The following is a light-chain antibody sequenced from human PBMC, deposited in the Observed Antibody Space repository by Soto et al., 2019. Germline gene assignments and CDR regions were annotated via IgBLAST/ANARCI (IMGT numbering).Light chain of an antibody. CDR3: SSYTSSSTYT. Sequence: QSALTQPASVSGSPGQSITISCTGTSSDVGGYNYVSWYQQHPGKAPKLMIYEVSNRPSGVSNRFSGSKSGNTASLTISGLQAEDEDDYYCSSYTSSSTYTFGTGTKVTVL. CDR1: SSDVGGYNY. J-gene: IGLJ1*01. V-gene: IGLV2-14*01. CDR2: EVS.